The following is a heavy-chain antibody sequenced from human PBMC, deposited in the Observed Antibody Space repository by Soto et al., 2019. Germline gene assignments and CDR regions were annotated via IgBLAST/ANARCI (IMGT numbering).Heavy chain of an antibody. Sequence: QVQLVESGGCVVQPGRSLRFTCAASGFSFTTYNIQWIRQAPGKGLEWVAVMSLDGRNEFYRDSVKGRFTVARDNSKNTVYLYMNSLRPDDTAMYYCAKEIRGSQFDSWGQGTLVTVSS. CDR1: GFSFTTYN. V-gene: IGHV3-30*18. CDR3: AKEIRGSQFDS. D-gene: IGHD1-26*01. J-gene: IGHJ4*02. CDR2: MSLDGRNE.